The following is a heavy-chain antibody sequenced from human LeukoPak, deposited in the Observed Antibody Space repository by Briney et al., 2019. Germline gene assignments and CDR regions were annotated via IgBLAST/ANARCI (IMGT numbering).Heavy chain of an antibody. V-gene: IGHV3-23*01. J-gene: IGHJ4*02. CDR2: ISGSGGST. D-gene: IGHD3-22*01. CDR3: AKSSGYYYLPFDY. CDR1: GFTFNNFA. Sequence: PGGSLRLSCAASGFTFNNFAMSWVRQAPGKGLEWVSAISGSGGSTYYADSVKGRFTISRDNSKNTLYLQMNSLRAEDTAVYYCAKSSGYYYLPFDYWGQGTLVTVSS.